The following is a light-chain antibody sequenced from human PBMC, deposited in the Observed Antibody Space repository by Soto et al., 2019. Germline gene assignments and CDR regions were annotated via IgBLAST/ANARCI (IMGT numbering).Light chain of an antibody. CDR3: QQSHDLVS. J-gene: IGKJ5*01. CDR2: DAS. CDR1: QDINNY. Sequence: DIQMTHSPSYLSASVGDRVTITCQASQDINNYVNWYQQKPGKXPXXLIFDASTLKTGVPSRFSGGGSGTFFSFTLSSLQPEDVATYYCQQSHDLVSFGQGTRREIK. V-gene: IGKV1-33*01.